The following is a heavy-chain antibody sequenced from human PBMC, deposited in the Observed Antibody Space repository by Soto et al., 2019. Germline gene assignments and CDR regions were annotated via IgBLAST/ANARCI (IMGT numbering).Heavy chain of an antibody. CDR2: IYCDGES. V-gene: IGHV2-5*02. D-gene: IGHD1-1*01. CDR1: GFSFTTTRMG. CDR3: AHRDSTGTTTYFDS. Sequence: QITLKEAGPTLVKPTETLTLTCTFSGFSFTTTRMGVGWTRQPPGKALEWLAIIYCDGESRYNPLLRRRLTLTEDTPKNQVVLTMTNMDPKDPATYYCAHRDSTGTTTYFDSWGQGIPVTVAS. J-gene: IGHJ4*02.